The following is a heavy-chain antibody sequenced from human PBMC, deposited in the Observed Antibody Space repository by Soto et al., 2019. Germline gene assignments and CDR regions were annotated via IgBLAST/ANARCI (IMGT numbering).Heavy chain of an antibody. J-gene: IGHJ6*03. CDR2: IYYSGIT. CDR1: GGSFSGYY. CDR3: ARTTASGYMDV. Sequence: SETLSLTCAVYGGSFSGYYWSWIRQPPGKGLEWIGYIYYSGITNYNPSLNSRVTISMETSKNQFSLKLSSVTAADTAIYYCARTTASGYMDVWGEGTTVTVSS. D-gene: IGHD4-17*01. V-gene: IGHV4-59*08.